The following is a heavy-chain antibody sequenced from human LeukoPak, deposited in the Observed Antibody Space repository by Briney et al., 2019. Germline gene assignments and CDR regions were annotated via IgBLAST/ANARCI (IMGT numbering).Heavy chain of an antibody. V-gene: IGHV1-2*02. CDR3: ARDYNNCFGY. CDR2: INPNNGGT. D-gene: IGHD1-1*01. Sequence: ASVKVSCKASGYTFTGYYIHWVRQAPGQGLEWVGWINPNNGGTNYAQKFQGRVTMTRDTSISTAYMELSRLRSDDTAVYYCARDYNNCFGYWGQGTLVTVSS. J-gene: IGHJ4*02. CDR1: GYTFTGYY.